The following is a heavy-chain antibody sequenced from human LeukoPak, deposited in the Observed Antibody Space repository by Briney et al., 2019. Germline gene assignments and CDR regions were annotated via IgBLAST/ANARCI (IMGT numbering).Heavy chain of an antibody. J-gene: IGHJ4*02. CDR2: ISGSGGST. V-gene: IGHV3-23*01. CDR1: GFTFSRDA. D-gene: IGHD1-14*01. CDR3: ARPTGNY. Sequence: GGSLRLSCAASGFTFSRDAMRWVRQAPGKGLEGVSAISGSGGSTYYADSVKGGFTISRDNVKNTLYLQMNSLRAEDTAVYYCARPTGNYWGQGTLVTVSS.